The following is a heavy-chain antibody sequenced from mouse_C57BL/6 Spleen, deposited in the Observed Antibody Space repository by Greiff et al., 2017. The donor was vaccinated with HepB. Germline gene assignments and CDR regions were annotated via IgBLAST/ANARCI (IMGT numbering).Heavy chain of an antibody. CDR2: INPSTGGT. V-gene: IGHV1-42*01. D-gene: IGHD2-4*01. CDR3: ARDDYDATSAMDY. J-gene: IGHJ4*01. Sequence: VQLQQSGPELVKPGASVKISCKASGYSFTGYYMNWVKQSPEKSLEWIGEINPSTGGTTYNQKFKAKATLTVDKSSSTAYMQLKSLTSEDSAVYYCARDDYDATSAMDYWGQGTSVTVSS. CDR1: GYSFTGYY.